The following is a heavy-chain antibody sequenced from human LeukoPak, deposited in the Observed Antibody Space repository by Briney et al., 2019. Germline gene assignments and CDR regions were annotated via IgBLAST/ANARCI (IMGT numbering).Heavy chain of an antibody. Sequence: SETLSLTCGVYGGSFSGYYWRWIRKPPGKGLEWIGEINHGGSTNYNASLKSRVTISENTSLNQFSLRLSSVTAADTAAYYCARHRRDYVFYMDVWGKGTTVTISS. J-gene: IGHJ6*03. D-gene: IGHD3-16*01. CDR3: ARHRRDYVFYMDV. V-gene: IGHV4-34*01. CDR2: INHGGST. CDR1: GGSFSGYY.